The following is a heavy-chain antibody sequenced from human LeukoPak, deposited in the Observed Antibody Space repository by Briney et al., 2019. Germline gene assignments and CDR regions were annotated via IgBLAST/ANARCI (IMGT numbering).Heavy chain of an antibody. CDR1: GFTVSSNY. CDR2: ILNGGNT. Sequence: GGSLRLSCSASGFTVSSNYMSWVRQAPGKGVEGVSVILNGGNTYYADSLEGRFTIPRDNSKSTLYLQMNSLRAEDTAVDYCARVFGWGLLLGACDIWGQGTMVTVSS. D-gene: IGHD3-22*01. J-gene: IGHJ3*02. CDR3: ARVFGWGLLLGACDI. V-gene: IGHV3-66*01.